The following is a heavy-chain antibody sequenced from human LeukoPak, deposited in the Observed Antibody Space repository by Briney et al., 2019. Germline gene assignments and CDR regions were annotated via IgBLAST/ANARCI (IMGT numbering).Heavy chain of an antibody. CDR3: ASEGCSGGSCYHNWFDP. J-gene: IGHJ5*02. CDR2: IDQAGSEE. Sequence: GGSLRLSCAPSGLTFCSYWMSCVREAPGTRLECVADIDQAGSEEYYVATVQCRFTISRENAKNALYLKMNSLRDEDTAAYYCASEGCSGGSCYHNWFDPWGQGTLVTVSS. CDR1: GLTFCSYW. D-gene: IGHD2-15*01. V-gene: IGHV3-7*01.